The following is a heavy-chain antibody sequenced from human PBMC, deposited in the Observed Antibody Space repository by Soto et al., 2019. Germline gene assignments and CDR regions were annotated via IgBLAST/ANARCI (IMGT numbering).Heavy chain of an antibody. V-gene: IGHV3-23*01. CDR1: AFTFNNYA. D-gene: IGHD3-22*01. Sequence: GGSLRLSCAASAFTFNNYAMSCVRQAPWKGLEWSSGIGGSGRTTYYADSVKGRFTISRDNSNNTLFLQMNSLRAEDTAVYYCAKSRYSDSSVDLYAYWAQGTMVTVSS. J-gene: IGHJ4*02. CDR2: IGGSGRTT. CDR3: AKSRYSDSSVDLYAY.